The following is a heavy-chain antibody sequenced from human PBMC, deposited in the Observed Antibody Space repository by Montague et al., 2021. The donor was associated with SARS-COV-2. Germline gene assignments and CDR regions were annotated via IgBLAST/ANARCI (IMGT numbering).Heavy chain of an antibody. V-gene: IGHV4-39*01. CDR1: GGSVSSRCYY. Sequence: SETLSLTCTISGGSVSSRCYYWVWIRQPPGKGLVWIGSIYYSGSTNYNPSLKRRVTISVDTSKNQFSLKLSSVTAADTAVYHCASRGDYGGPRFDYWGQGTLVSVSS. J-gene: IGHJ4*02. CDR3: ASRGDYGGPRFDY. CDR2: IYYSGST. D-gene: IGHD4-23*01.